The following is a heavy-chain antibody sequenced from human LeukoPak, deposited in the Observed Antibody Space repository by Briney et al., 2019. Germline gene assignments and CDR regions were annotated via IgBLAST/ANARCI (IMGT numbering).Heavy chain of an antibody. J-gene: IGHJ4*02. V-gene: IGHV3-7*03. CDR3: AKDIEPTVSTPLDY. CDR2: IKQDGSEK. D-gene: IGHD4-17*01. Sequence: GSLRLSCAASGFTFSGYGMSWVRQAPGKGLEWVANIKQDGSEKYYVDSVKGRFTISRDNAKNSLYLQMNSLRAEDTALYYCAKDIEPTVSTPLDYWGQGTLVTVSS. CDR1: GFTFSGYG.